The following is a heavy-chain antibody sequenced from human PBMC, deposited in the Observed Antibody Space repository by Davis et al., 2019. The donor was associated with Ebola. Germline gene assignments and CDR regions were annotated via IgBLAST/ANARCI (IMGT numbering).Heavy chain of an antibody. D-gene: IGHD2-2*01. CDR3: ARSSYQPDY. J-gene: IGHJ4*02. V-gene: IGHV3-74*01. CDR2: INPDGSFT. CDR1: GFPFRGYW. Sequence: GESLKISCAASGFPFRGYWMHWVRQAPGKGLVWVSRINPDGSFTDYADSVKGRFSISRDSTSNPLYLQMNGLRAEDTAVYYCARSSYQPDYWGQGTLVTVSS.